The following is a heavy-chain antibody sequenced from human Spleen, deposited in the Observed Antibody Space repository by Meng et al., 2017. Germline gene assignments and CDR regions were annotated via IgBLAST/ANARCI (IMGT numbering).Heavy chain of an antibody. J-gene: IGHJ3*02. CDR1: GFTFSDSY. CDR3: AKEEQWLVLAAFDI. Sequence: GESLKISCAASGFTFSDSYMSWIRQAPGKGLEWVSYISSSGSTIYYADSVKGRFTISRDNSKNTLYLQMNSLRAEDTTVYYCAKEEQWLVLAAFDIWGQGTMVTVSS. D-gene: IGHD6-19*01. CDR2: ISSSGSTI. V-gene: IGHV3-11*01.